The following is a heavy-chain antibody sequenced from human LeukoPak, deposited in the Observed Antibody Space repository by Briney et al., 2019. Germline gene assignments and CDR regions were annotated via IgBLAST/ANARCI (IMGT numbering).Heavy chain of an antibody. Sequence: SSETLSLTCAVYGGSFSGYYWSWIRQPPGKGLEWIGEINHSGSTNYNPSLKSRVTISVDTSKNQFSLKLSSVTAADTAVYYCARSVFWTGYYHFDYWGQGTLVTVSS. CDR2: INHSGST. J-gene: IGHJ4*02. D-gene: IGHD3/OR15-3a*01. CDR3: ARSVFWTGYYHFDY. V-gene: IGHV4-34*01. CDR1: GGSFSGYY.